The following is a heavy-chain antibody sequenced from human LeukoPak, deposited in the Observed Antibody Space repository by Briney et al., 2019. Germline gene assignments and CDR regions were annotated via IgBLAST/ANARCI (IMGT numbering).Heavy chain of an antibody. CDR2: IKEDGSEK. V-gene: IGHV3-7*03. CDR3: ASREGSSWYGYYYYYGMDV. D-gene: IGHD6-13*01. J-gene: IGHJ6*02. Sequence: GGSLRLSCAASGFTFSSYWMSWVRQAPGKGLEWVANIKEDGSEKYYVDSVKGRFAISRDNAKNSLYLQMNSLRAEDTAVYYCASREGSSWYGYYYYYGMDVWGQGTTVTVSS. CDR1: GFTFSSYW.